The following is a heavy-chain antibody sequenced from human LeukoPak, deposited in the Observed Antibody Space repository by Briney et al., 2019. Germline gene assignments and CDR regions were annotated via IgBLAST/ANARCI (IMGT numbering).Heavy chain of an antibody. J-gene: IGHJ4*02. D-gene: IGHD1-14*01. V-gene: IGHV1-18*01. CDR2: ISGYNGNT. CDR1: GCSFTSHG. CDR3: ARGGWTTGMDY. Sequence: ASVTVSCKPSGCSFTSHGISWVRPAPGQGLEWMGWISGYNGNTNYAQKFQGRVTMTTDASTRTAHMEVRGLRSDDTAVYYCARGGWTTGMDYWCQGTLVTVSS.